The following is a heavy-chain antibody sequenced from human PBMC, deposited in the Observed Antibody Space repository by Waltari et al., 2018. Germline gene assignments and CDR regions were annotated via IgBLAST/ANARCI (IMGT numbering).Heavy chain of an antibody. Sequence: EVQLVESGGGLVQPGGSLRLSCAASGFTFSSYSMNWVRQAPGKGLEWVSYISSSSSTIYYADSVKGRFTISRDNAKNSLYLQMNSLRAEDTAVYYCARDLIAVAGGGSYWGQGTLVTVSS. CDR3: ARDLIAVAGGGSY. D-gene: IGHD6-19*01. V-gene: IGHV3-48*01. J-gene: IGHJ4*02. CDR2: ISSSSSTI. CDR1: GFTFSSYS.